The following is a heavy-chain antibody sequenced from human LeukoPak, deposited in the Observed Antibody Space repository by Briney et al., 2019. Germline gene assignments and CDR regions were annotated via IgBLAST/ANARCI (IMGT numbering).Heavy chain of an antibody. D-gene: IGHD3-22*01. V-gene: IGHV3-23*01. CDR2: ISGSGGST. J-gene: IGHJ4*02. CDR3: AKDPRDYDSSGYYLYYFDY. Sequence: PGGSLRLSSAASGFTFSSYAMSWVRQAPGKGLEWVSAISGSGGSTYYADSVKGRFTISRDNSKNALYLQMNSLRAEDTAVYYCAKDPRDYDSSGYYLYYFDYWGQGTLVTVSS. CDR1: GFTFSSYA.